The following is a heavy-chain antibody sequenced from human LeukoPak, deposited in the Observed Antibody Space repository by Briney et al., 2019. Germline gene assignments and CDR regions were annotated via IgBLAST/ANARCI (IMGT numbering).Heavy chain of an antibody. CDR1: GYGFTSYW. Sequence: GESLKISCKGSGYGFTSYWIGWVRQMPGKGLEWMGIIYPGDSDTRYSPSFQGQVTISADKSISTAYLQWSSLKASDTAMYYCARQQLGVRAHDAFDIWGQGTMVTVSS. J-gene: IGHJ3*02. CDR2: IYPGDSDT. D-gene: IGHD6-6*01. CDR3: ARQQLGVRAHDAFDI. V-gene: IGHV5-51*01.